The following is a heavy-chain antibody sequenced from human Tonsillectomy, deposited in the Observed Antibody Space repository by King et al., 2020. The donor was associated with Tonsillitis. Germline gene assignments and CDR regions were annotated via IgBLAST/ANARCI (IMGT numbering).Heavy chain of an antibody. CDR1: GGSLSSSYC. Sequence: QLQESGPGLVKPSETLSLTCTVSGGSLSSSYCWGWIRQPPGKGLEWIGSIYYGGTTYYNPSLERRLTIAIDPSNKQFSLKLYSVTAADTAVYSCARHGVLRKGLYAFAYWGQGAPVTVS. D-gene: IGHD2-8*01. J-gene: IGHJ4*02. CDR2: IYYGGTT. V-gene: IGHV4-39*07. CDR3: ARHGVLRKGLYAFAY.